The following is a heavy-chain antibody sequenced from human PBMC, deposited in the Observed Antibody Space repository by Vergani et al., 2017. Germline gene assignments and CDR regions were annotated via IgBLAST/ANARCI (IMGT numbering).Heavy chain of an antibody. Sequence: EVQLLESGGGLVQPGGSLRLSCAASGFTFSSCAMSWVRQAPGKGLEWVASISGSSSYVFYRDSVEGRFTITRDNAKKSVYLQMNSLRAEDTAMYFCARGLWDCTHIRCSPPSYWGQGTQVTVSS. CDR3: ARGLWDCTHIRCSPPSY. CDR1: GFTFSSCA. CDR2: ISGSSSYV. V-gene: IGHV3-21*01. J-gene: IGHJ4*02. D-gene: IGHD2-8*01.